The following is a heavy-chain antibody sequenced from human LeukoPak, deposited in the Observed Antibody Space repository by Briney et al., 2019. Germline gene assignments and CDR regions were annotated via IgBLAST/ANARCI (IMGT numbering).Heavy chain of an antibody. CDR1: GFTFSNYW. CDR3: ASHDYGDYASFDY. Sequence: GGSLRLSCAASGFTFSNYWMSWVRQAPGKGLEWVANIKQDGSEKYYVDSVKGRFTISRDNAKKSLYLQMNSLRAEDTAVYYCASHDYGDYASFDYWGQGTLVTVSS. J-gene: IGHJ4*02. CDR2: IKQDGSEK. V-gene: IGHV3-7*03. D-gene: IGHD4-17*01.